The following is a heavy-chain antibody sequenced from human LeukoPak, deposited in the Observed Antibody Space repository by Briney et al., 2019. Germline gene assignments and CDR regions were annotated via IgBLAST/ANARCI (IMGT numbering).Heavy chain of an antibody. CDR3: ATTANSYYYYYYMDV. V-gene: IGHV4-38-2*02. Sequence: SETLSLTCTVSGYSISSGYYWGWIRQPPGKGLEWIGSIYHSGSTYYNPSLKSRVTISVDTSKNQFSLKLSSVTAADTAVYYCATTANSYYYYYYMDVWGKGTTVTVSS. CDR2: IYHSGST. CDR1: GYSISSGYY. J-gene: IGHJ6*03. D-gene: IGHD1-1*01.